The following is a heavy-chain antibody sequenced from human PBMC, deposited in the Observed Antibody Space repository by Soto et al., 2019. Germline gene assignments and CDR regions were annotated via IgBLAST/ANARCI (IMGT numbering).Heavy chain of an antibody. CDR3: ATATISPVSATLYHYGMDV. CDR2: IMPVFHTT. Sequence: QVQLVQSGAEVKKPGSSVKVSCQASGGTFNNFAFTWVRQAPGQGLEWLGGIMPVFHTTNIAQTFQDRITVTADDFTTTVYMAMTSLRYDDTAVYYCATATISPVSATLYHYGMDVWGQVTTVTVSS. CDR1: GGTFNNFA. D-gene: IGHD6-25*01. J-gene: IGHJ6*02. V-gene: IGHV1-69*01.